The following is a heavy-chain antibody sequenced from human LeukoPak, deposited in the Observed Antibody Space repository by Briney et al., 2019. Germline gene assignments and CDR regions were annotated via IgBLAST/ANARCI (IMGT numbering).Heavy chain of an antibody. CDR3: ARNYDSSGYYFFPPIDY. V-gene: IGHV4-34*01. D-gene: IGHD3-22*01. CDR2: INHSGST. Sequence: PSETLSLTCAVYGGSFSGYYWSWIRQPPGKGLEWIGEINHSGSTNYNPSLKSRVTISVDTSKNQFSLKLSSVTAADTAVYYCARNYDSSGYYFFPPIDYWGQGTLVTASS. CDR1: GGSFSGYY. J-gene: IGHJ4*02.